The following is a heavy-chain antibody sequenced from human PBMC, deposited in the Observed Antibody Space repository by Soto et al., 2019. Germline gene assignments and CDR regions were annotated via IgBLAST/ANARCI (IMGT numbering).Heavy chain of an antibody. J-gene: IGHJ6*02. D-gene: IGHD2-8*01. CDR3: TSRLKISYYGMDV. V-gene: IGHV3-73*02. Sequence: EVQLVESGGGLVQPGGSLKLSCAASGFTFSGSAMHWVRQASGKGLEWVGRIRSKANSYATAYAASVKGRFTISGDDSKNTAYLQMNSLKTEDTAVYYCTSRLKISYYGMDVWGQGTTVTVSS. CDR1: GFTFSGSA. CDR2: IRSKANSYAT.